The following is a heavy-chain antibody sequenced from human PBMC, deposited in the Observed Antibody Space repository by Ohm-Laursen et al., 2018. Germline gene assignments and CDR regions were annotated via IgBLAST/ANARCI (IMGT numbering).Heavy chain of an antibody. Sequence: SLRLSCAAAGFTFSSYWMSWVRQAPGKGLEWVASIKQDGSEKYYVDSVKGRFTISRDNAKNSLYLQMNSLRAEDTAEYYCFGGPEWDVWGQGAMVTVSS. V-gene: IGHV3-7*01. D-gene: IGHD3-16*01. CDR2: IKQDGSEK. J-gene: IGHJ3*01. CDR1: GFTFSSYW. CDR3: FGGPEWDV.